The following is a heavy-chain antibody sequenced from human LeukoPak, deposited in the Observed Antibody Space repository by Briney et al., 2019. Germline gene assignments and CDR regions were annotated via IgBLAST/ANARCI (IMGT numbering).Heavy chain of an antibody. CDR3: AKNVSPRGVIPRGLY. Sequence: GGSLRLSCAASGFTFSSYGMHWVRQAPGKGLEWVAFIRYDGSNKYYADSVKGRFTISRDNSKNTLYLQMNSLRAEDTAVYYCAKNVSPRGVIPRGLYWGQGTLVTVSS. CDR2: IRYDGSNK. D-gene: IGHD3-10*01. J-gene: IGHJ4*02. CDR1: GFTFSSYG. V-gene: IGHV3-30*02.